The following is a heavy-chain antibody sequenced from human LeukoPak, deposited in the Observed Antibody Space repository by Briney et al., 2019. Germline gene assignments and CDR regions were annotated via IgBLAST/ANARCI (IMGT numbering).Heavy chain of an antibody. CDR3: ARVIHSGSYNYYFDY. CDR1: GGSISSGGYS. J-gene: IGHJ4*02. D-gene: IGHD1-26*01. CDR2: IYHSGST. V-gene: IGHV4-30-2*01. Sequence: ASETLSLTCAVSGGSISSGGYSWSWIRQPPGKGLEWIGYIYHSGSTYYNPSLKSRVTISVDRSKNQFSLKLSSVTAADAAVYYCARVIHSGSYNYYFDYWGQGTLVTVSS.